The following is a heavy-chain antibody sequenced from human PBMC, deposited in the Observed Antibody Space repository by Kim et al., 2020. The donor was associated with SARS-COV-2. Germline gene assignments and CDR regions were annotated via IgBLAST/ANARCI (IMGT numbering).Heavy chain of an antibody. CDR1: GFTFNYYA. CDR3: AKRGDEPGLCYFDN. V-gene: IGHV3-23*01. CDR2: IGSSGGPI. Sequence: GGSLRLSCAASGFTFNYYAMTWVRQAPGKGLEWVSLIGSSGGPIHYADSVKGRFTISRDNSKNMVYLQMGSLRAEDTAIYYCAKRGDEPGLCYFDNWGQG. J-gene: IGHJ4*02.